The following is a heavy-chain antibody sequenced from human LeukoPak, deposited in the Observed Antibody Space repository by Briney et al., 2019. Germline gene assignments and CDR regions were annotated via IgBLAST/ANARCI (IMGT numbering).Heavy chain of an antibody. Sequence: GGSLRLSCAASGFTFDDYAMHWVRQAPGKGLEWVSGISWNSGSIGYADSVKGRFTISRDNAKNSLYLQMNSLGAEDTALYYCAKDMITFGGVIVFPLDYWGQGTLVTVSS. CDR2: ISWNSGSI. D-gene: IGHD3-16*02. CDR1: GFTFDDYA. V-gene: IGHV3-9*01. CDR3: AKDMITFGGVIVFPLDY. J-gene: IGHJ4*02.